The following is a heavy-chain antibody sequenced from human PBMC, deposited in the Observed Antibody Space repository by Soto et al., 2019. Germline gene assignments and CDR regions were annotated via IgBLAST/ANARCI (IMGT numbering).Heavy chain of an antibody. CDR3: ARGGPPYCGDDCYADY. D-gene: IGHD2-21*02. J-gene: IGHJ4*02. CDR2: IKPSGGST. V-gene: IGHV1-46*01. CDR1: GYTFTSYY. Sequence: ASVKVSCKASGYTFTSYYMHWVRQAPGQGLEWMGIIKPSGGSTSYAQKFQGRVTVTRDTSTSTVYMELSSLRSEDTAVYYCARGGPPYCGDDCYADYWGQGTLVTVSS.